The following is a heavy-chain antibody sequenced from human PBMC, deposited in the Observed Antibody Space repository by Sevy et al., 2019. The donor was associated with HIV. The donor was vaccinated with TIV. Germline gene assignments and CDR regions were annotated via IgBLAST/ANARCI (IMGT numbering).Heavy chain of an antibody. D-gene: IGHD4-17*01. V-gene: IGHV3-33*01. Sequence: GVSLRLSCAASGFTFSSYGMHWVRQGPGKGLEWVAVIWFDGSNTYYADSVKGRFTISRDIAKNTLHLQMNSLRAEDTAVYYCARDLEFYDSGDYGPAFMPDYWGQGTLVTVSS. CDR3: ARDLEFYDSGDYGPAFMPDY. J-gene: IGHJ4*02. CDR1: GFTFSSYG. CDR2: IWFDGSNT.